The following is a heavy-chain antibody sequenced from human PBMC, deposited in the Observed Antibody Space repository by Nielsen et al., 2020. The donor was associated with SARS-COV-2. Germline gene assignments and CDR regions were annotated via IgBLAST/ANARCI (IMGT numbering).Heavy chain of an antibody. V-gene: IGHV1-2*06. J-gene: IGHJ4*02. D-gene: IGHD3-9*01. CDR2: INPNSGGT. Sequence: ASVKVSCKASGYTFTSYYMHWVRQAPGQGLEWMGRINPNSGGTNYAQKFQGRVTMTRDTSISTAYMELSRLRSDDTAVYYCARVGRGESSGASFDWLSPYYFDYWGQGTLVTVSS. CDR3: ARVGRGESSGASFDWLSPYYFDY. CDR1: GYTFTSYY.